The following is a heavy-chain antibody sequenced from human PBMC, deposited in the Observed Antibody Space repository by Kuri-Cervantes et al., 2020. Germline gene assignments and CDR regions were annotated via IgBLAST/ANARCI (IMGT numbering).Heavy chain of an antibody. CDR2: INTDGSSM. J-gene: IGHJ4*02. V-gene: IGHV3-74*01. CDR3: ARGGRDGYNLYYFDY. CDR1: EFTFSSYW. Sequence: GGSLRLSCVASEFTFSSYWMHWVRQAPGKGLVWVSRINTDGSSMSYADSVKGRFAISRDNAKNTLYLQMNSLRAEDTAVYYCARGGRDGYNLYYFDYWGQGTQVTVSS. D-gene: IGHD5-24*01.